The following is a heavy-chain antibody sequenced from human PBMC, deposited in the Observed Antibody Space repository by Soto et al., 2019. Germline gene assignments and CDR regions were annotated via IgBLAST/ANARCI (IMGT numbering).Heavy chain of an antibody. J-gene: IGHJ6*02. CDR3: ARDLAARPDVLSQNLFHGMDV. CDR2: IYYSGST. D-gene: IGHD6-6*01. Sequence: TLSLTCTVSGGSISSGGYYWSWIRQHPGKGLEWIGYIYYSGSTYYNPSLKSRVTISVDTSKNQFSLKLSSVTAADTAVYYCARDLAARPDVLSQNLFHGMDVWGQGTTVTVSS. V-gene: IGHV4-31*03. CDR1: GGSISSGGYY.